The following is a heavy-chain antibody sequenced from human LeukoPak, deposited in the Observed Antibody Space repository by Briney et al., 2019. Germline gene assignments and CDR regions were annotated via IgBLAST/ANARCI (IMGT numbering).Heavy chain of an antibody. CDR1: GGSFNDYY. V-gene: IGHV4-34*01. J-gene: IGHJ5*02. CDR3: AGLPGGAPPYNGFAP. Sequence: SETLSLTCAVYGGSFNDYYWSWIRQPPGKGLEWIGEINHSGSTNYNPSLKSRVTISVDTSKKQFSLNLSSVTAADTAVYYCAGLPGGAPPYNGFAPWGKGTLVTVSS. CDR2: INHSGST. D-gene: IGHD3-16*01.